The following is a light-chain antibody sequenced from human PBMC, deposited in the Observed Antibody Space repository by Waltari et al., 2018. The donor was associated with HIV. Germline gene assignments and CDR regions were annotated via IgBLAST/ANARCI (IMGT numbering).Light chain of an antibody. CDR1: SSDVGGSNY. CDR3: SSYASSSTPNWV. J-gene: IGLJ3*02. V-gene: IGLV2-14*01. CDR2: DVS. Sequence: QSALTQPASVSGSPGQSITISCTGTSSDVGGSNYVSWYQHHPDKTPRLMIYDVSNRHAGVSNRFSGSKSGNTAYLTISGLQAEDEADYYCSSYASSSTPNWVFGGGTKLTVL.